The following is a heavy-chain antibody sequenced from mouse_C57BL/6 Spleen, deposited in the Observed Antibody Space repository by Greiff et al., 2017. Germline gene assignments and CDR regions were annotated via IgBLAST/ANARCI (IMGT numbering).Heavy chain of an antibody. CDR1: GYSITSGYY. Sequence: EVQLQQSGPGLVKPSQSLSLTCSVTGYSITSGYYWNWIRQFPGNKLEWMGYISYDGSNNYNPSLKNRISITRDTSKNQFFLKLNSVTTEDTATYYGARTANWDVGFAYWGQGTLVIVSA. D-gene: IGHD4-1*01. V-gene: IGHV3-6*01. J-gene: IGHJ3*01. CDR3: ARTANWDVGFAY. CDR2: ISYDGSN.